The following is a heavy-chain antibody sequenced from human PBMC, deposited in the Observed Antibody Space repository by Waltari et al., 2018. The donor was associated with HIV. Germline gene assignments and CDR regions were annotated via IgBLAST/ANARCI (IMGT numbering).Heavy chain of an antibody. CDR3: ARLPVPYYYYGMDV. Sequence: QVQLVQSGAEVKKPGASVKVSCKASGYTFTRSAINWVRQATGQGLEWMGWMNPNSGNTGYAQKFQGRVTMTRNTSISTAYMELSSLRSEDTAVYYCARLPVPYYYYGMDVWGQGTTVTVSS. V-gene: IGHV1-8*01. CDR2: MNPNSGNT. CDR1: GYTFTRSA. D-gene: IGHD3-10*02. J-gene: IGHJ6*02.